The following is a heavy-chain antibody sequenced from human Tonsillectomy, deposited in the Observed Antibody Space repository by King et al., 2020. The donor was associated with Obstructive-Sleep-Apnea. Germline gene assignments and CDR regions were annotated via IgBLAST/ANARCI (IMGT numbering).Heavy chain of an antibody. CDR2: IFSDDAK. J-gene: IGHJ4*02. D-gene: IGHD3-22*01. CDR1: GFPLSNARMV. Sequence: TLKESGPVLVKPTETLTLTCTVSGFPLSNARMVVSCIRQPPGKALEWLAHIFSDDAKSYSTSLKTRLTISKDTSKSQVVLTMTNMDPVDTATYYCALRTNYYDSRDYWGQGTLVTVSS. CDR3: ALRTNYYDSRDY. V-gene: IGHV2-26*01.